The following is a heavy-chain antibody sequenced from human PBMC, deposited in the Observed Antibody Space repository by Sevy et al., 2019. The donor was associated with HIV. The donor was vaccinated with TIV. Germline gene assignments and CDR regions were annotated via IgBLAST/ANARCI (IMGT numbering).Heavy chain of an antibody. D-gene: IGHD2-8*02. Sequence: ASVKVSCKTAGYTFNNYYIHWVRQAPGQGLEWMGVINPSSSSTYYAQKFQGRVTMTRDTLTRTIYMELSSLRSDDTAVYYCATGDGTGRCFDYWGQGTLVTVSS. CDR2: INPSSSST. CDR1: GYTFNNYY. CDR3: ATGDGTGRCFDY. J-gene: IGHJ4*02. V-gene: IGHV1-46*02.